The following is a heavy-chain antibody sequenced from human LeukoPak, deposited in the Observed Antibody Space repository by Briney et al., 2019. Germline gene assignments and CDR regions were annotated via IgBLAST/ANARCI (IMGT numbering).Heavy chain of an antibody. Sequence: GGSLRLSCAASGFTFSSYAMSWVRQAPGKGLEWVSGINWNGGSTGYADSVKGRFTISRDNAKNSLYLQMNSLRAEDTALYYCARVGRYDYVWGSYRYYFDYWGQGTLVTVSS. CDR2: INWNGGST. V-gene: IGHV3-20*04. J-gene: IGHJ4*02. CDR1: GFTFSSYA. CDR3: ARVGRYDYVWGSYRYYFDY. D-gene: IGHD3-16*02.